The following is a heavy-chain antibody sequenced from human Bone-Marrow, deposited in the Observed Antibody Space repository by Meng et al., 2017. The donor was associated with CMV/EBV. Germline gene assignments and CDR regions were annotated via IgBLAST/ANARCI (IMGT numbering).Heavy chain of an antibody. CDR3: ARAGTPMTIYGVVITDDVGSLPHYYCGRDV. D-gene: IGHD3-3*01. CDR1: GFTFSNYN. CDR2: ISSSSRYI. Sequence: GESLKISCAASGFTFSNYNMNWVRQAPGKGLEWVSSISSSSRYIYYADSVKGRFTISRDNAKNTLYLQMNSLRAEDTAVYYCARAGTPMTIYGVVITDDVGSLPHYYCGRDVWGQGTTVTVSS. V-gene: IGHV3-21*01. J-gene: IGHJ6*02.